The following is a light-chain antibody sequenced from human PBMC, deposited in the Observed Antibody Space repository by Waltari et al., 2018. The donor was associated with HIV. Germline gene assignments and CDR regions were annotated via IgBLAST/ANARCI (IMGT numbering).Light chain of an antibody. J-gene: IGKJ2*01. Sequence: IQMTQSPSSLSASVGGRVIITFRASQNITNCLNLYQQKPGKAPNLLIYAASSLQSGVPSRFSGGGFGTDFTLTVGSLQPEDFATYYCQQSYNTPFTFGQGTKLDIK. V-gene: IGKV1-39*01. CDR1: QNITNC. CDR3: QQSYNTPFT. CDR2: AAS.